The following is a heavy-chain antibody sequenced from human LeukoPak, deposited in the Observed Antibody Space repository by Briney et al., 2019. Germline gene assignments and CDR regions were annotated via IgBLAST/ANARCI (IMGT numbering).Heavy chain of an antibody. Sequence: SVKVSCKASGGTFSSYAISWVRQAPGQGLEWMGRIIPILCIANYAQKFQGRVTITAEKSTSTAYMELSSLRSEDTAVYYCARLWAGYSSSWPIDRAPKKNWFDPWGQGTLVTVSS. D-gene: IGHD6-13*01. CDR2: IIPILCIA. V-gene: IGHV1-69*04. CDR1: GGTFSSYA. J-gene: IGHJ5*02. CDR3: ARLWAGYSSSWPIDRAPKKNWFDP.